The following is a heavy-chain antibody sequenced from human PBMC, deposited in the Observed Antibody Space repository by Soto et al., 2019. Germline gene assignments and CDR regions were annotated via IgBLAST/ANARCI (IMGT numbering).Heavy chain of an antibody. CDR2: ISAYNGNT. CDR1: GYTFTSYG. CDR3: ARASCSGGSCYSYYFDY. D-gene: IGHD2-15*01. Sequence: QVQLVQSGAEVKKPGASVKVSCKASGYTFTSYGISWVRQAPGQGLEWMGWISAYNGNTNSAQKLQGRVTMTTDTSTSTAYMELRSLRSDDTAVYYCARASCSGGSCYSYYFDYWGQGTLVTVSS. J-gene: IGHJ4*02. V-gene: IGHV1-18*01.